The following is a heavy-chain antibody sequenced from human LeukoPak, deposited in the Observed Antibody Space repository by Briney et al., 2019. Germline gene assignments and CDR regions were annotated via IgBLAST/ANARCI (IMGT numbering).Heavy chain of an antibody. Sequence: PSETLSLTCAVYGGSFSGYYWSWIRQPPGKGLEWIGEINHSGSTNYNPSLKSRVTISVDTSKNQFSLKLSSVTAADTAVYYCARGYYGSGSLNCGQGTLVTVSS. CDR3: ARGYYGSGSLN. CDR2: INHSGST. J-gene: IGHJ4*02. V-gene: IGHV4-34*01. D-gene: IGHD3-10*01. CDR1: GGSFSGYY.